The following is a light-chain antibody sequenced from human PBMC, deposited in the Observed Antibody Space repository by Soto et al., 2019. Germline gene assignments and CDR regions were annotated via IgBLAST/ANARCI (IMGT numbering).Light chain of an antibody. CDR2: EVS. V-gene: IGLV2-18*02. CDR1: SSEVGSYNR. J-gene: IGLJ1*01. CDR3: NSYTSSNTYV. Sequence: QSVLTQPPSVSGSPGQSVTISCTGTSSEVGSYNRVSWYQQPPGTAPKLMIYEVSNRPSGVPDRFSGSKSGNTASLTISGLQPEDEADYYCNSYTSSNTYVFGTGTKVTVL.